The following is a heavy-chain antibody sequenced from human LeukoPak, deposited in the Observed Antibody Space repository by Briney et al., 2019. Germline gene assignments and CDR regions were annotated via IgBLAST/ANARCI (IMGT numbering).Heavy chain of an antibody. Sequence: GGSLRLSCEVSGLNVSDNYMSWVRQAPGKGLEWVSVIYSGGSTFYSTSVRARFTISRDNSKNTLYLQMNSLRAEDTAVYYCADLESYRALDYWGQGTLVTVSS. CDR1: GLNVSDNY. CDR2: IYSGGST. V-gene: IGHV3-66*01. J-gene: IGHJ4*02. CDR3: ADLESYRALDY. D-gene: IGHD3-3*01.